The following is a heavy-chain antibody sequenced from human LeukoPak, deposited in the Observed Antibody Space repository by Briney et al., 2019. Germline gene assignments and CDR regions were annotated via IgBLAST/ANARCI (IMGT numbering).Heavy chain of an antibody. Sequence: PSETLSLTCAVYGGSFSGYYWSWIRQPPGKGLEWIGEINHSGSTNYNPSLKSRVTISVDTSKNQFSLELSSVTAADTAVYYCARGLPGKILPHWGQGTLVTVSS. CDR1: GGSFSGYY. CDR2: INHSGST. D-gene: IGHD1-14*01. J-gene: IGHJ4*02. CDR3: ARGLPGKILPH. V-gene: IGHV4-34*01.